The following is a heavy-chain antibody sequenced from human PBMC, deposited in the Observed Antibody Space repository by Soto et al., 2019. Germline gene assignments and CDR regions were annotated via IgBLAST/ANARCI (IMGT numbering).Heavy chain of an antibody. CDR2: LYGGDNP. D-gene: IGHD6-13*01. J-gene: IGHJ6*02. CDR3: AKRQQLVRYYYGLDV. CDR1: GLSVSNNY. Sequence: PGGSLRLSCAASGLSVSNNYMNWVRQAPGKGLEWVSALYGGDNPEYADSVKGRFTISRDNSRNTLFLQMNNLRADDTAVYYCAKRQQLVRYYYGLDVWGQGTTVTVSS. V-gene: IGHV3-53*01.